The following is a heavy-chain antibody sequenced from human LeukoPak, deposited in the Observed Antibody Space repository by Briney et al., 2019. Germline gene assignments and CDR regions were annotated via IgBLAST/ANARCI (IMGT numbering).Heavy chain of an antibody. CDR1: GFIFSSYG. CDR2: IRYDGIKK. Sequence: GGSLRLSCAASGFIFSSYGMHWVRQAPGKGLEWVAFIRYDGIKKYYADSVKGRFTISRDNSKNTLYLQMNSLRAEDTAVYYCAGVAAAGKIDAFDIWGQGTMVTVSS. D-gene: IGHD6-13*01. V-gene: IGHV3-30*02. CDR3: AGVAAAGKIDAFDI. J-gene: IGHJ3*02.